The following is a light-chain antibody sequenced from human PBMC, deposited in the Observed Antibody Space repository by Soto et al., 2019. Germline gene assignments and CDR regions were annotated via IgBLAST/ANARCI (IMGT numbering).Light chain of an antibody. CDR3: QSFQSSLSVV. CDR1: SSNIGAGYD. J-gene: IGLJ3*02. Sequence: QSVLTQPPLVSGAPGQRVTISCTGSSSNIGAGYDVHWYQHLPGSAPKLLIYGDNNRPSGVPNRFSGSKSGASASLAITGLQAEDEADYYCQSFQSSLSVVFGGGTKLTVL. V-gene: IGLV1-40*01. CDR2: GDN.